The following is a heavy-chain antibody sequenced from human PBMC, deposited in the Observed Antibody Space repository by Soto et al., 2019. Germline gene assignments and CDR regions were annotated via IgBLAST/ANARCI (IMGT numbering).Heavy chain of an antibody. V-gene: IGHV3-21*01. CDR1: GFTFSSYS. D-gene: IGHD2-2*01. Sequence: GGSLRLSCAASGFTFSSYSMNWVRQAPGKGLEWVSSISSSSSYIYYADSVKGRFTISRDNAKNSLYLQMNSLRAEDTAVYYCARTFEDIVVVPAAHEPVYYYYYMDVWGKGTTVTVSS. CDR2: ISSSSSYI. J-gene: IGHJ6*03. CDR3: ARTFEDIVVVPAAHEPVYYYYYMDV.